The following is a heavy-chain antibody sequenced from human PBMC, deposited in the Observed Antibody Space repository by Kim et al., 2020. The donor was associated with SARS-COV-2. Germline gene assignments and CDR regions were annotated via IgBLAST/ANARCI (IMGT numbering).Heavy chain of an antibody. CDR1: GGSISSSSYY. Sequence: SETLSLTCTVSGGSISSSSYYWGWIRQPPGKGLEWIGSIYYSGSTYYNPSLKSRVTISVDTSKNQFSLKLSSVTAADTAVYYCATTTGYIDYWGQGTLVTVSS. CDR2: IYYSGST. CDR3: ATTTGYIDY. V-gene: IGHV4-39*01. J-gene: IGHJ4*02. D-gene: IGHD1-7*01.